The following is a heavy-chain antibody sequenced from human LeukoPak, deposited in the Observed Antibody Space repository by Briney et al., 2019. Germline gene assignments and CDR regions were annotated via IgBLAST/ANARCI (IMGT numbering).Heavy chain of an antibody. V-gene: IGHV4-59*01. CDR3: ARAGYDSSGYYNWFDP. D-gene: IGHD3-22*01. J-gene: IGHJ5*02. CDR2: IFYSGRT. Sequence: PSETLSLTCTVSGGSISSYYWNWIRQPPGKGLEWIGYIFYSGRTNYNPSLKSRVTISVDTSKNQFSLKLSSVTAADTAVYYCARAGYDSSGYYNWFDPWGQGTLVTVSS. CDR1: GGSISSYY.